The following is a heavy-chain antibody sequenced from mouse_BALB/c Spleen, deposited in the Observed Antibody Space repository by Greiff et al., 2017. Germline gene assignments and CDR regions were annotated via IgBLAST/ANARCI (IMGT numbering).Heavy chain of an antibody. CDR1: GYSITSDYA. V-gene: IGHV3-2*02. CDR2: ISYSGST. J-gene: IGHJ4*01. D-gene: IGHD1-1*01. Sequence: EVKLMESGPGLVKPSQSLSLTCTVTGYSITSDYAWNWIRQFPGNKLEWMGYISYSGSTSYNPSLKSRISITRDTSKNQFFLQLNSVTTEDTATYYCARDRVVEAMDYWGQGTSVTVSS. CDR3: ARDRVVEAMDY.